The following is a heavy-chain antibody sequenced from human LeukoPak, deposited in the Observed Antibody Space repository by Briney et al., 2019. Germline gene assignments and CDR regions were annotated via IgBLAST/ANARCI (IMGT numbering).Heavy chain of an antibody. CDR3: ARGTTALMDV. J-gene: IGHJ6*03. Sequence: PGGSLRLSCSASRFTFSTYSMNWVRQAPGKGLEWVSSISSRSTYIYYADSVKGRFTISRDNAKNSLYLQMNSLRAEDTAVYYCARGTTALMDVWGKGTTVTVSS. CDR2: ISSRSTYI. D-gene: IGHD2-21*02. V-gene: IGHV3-21*01. CDR1: RFTFSTYS.